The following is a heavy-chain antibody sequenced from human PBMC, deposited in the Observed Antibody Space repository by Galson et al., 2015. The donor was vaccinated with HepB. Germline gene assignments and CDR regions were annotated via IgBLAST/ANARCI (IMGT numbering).Heavy chain of an antibody. Sequence: SVKVSCKASGYTFASYYMHWVRQAPGQGLEWMGRINPNSGGTNYAQKFQGRVTMTRDTSISTAYMELSRLRSDDTAVYYCARDTVRDSSSPNWFDPWGQGTLVTVSS. D-gene: IGHD6-13*01. J-gene: IGHJ5*02. CDR1: GYTFASYY. CDR3: ARDTVRDSSSPNWFDP. CDR2: INPNSGGT. V-gene: IGHV1-2*06.